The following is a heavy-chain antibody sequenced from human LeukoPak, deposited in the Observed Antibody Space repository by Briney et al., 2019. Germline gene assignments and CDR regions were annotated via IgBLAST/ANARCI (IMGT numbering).Heavy chain of an antibody. CDR3: ARDSSPYCGDGCYFDAFDL. Sequence: GGSLRLSCAASEFTFGSYWMTWVRQAPGKGLEWVANINRDGSKNHFVDSVKGRFTISRDNAKNFLYLQMNSLRAEDTAVYFCARDSSPYCGDGCYFDAFDLWGQGTMVTVSS. D-gene: IGHD2-21*02. V-gene: IGHV3-7*03. CDR2: INRDGSKN. CDR1: EFTFGSYW. J-gene: IGHJ3*01.